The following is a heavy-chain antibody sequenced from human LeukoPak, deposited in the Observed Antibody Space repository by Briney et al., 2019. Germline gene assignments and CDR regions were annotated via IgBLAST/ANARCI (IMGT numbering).Heavy chain of an antibody. Sequence: GRSLRLSCEASGFTFSHYGIHWVRQTPGKGLEWVAAISSVVAETNYADSVKGRFTISRDNSKSTLYLQMNSLRAEDTALYYCAREGHYDILTGYSPVEYYFYYMDVWGKGTTVTVSS. CDR2: ISSVVAET. CDR1: GFTFSHYG. V-gene: IGHV3-30*04. J-gene: IGHJ6*03. CDR3: AREGHYDILTGYSPVEYYFYYMDV. D-gene: IGHD3-9*01.